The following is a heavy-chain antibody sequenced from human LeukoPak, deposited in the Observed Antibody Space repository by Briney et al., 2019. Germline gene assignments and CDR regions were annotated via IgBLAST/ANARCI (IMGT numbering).Heavy chain of an antibody. CDR3: VSLYLAG. J-gene: IGHJ4*02. CDR2: INSDGTIT. CDR1: GFTFGSYW. D-gene: IGHD2-21*01. Sequence: PGGSLRLSRAASGFTFGSYWTHWVRQVPGKGLVWVSRINSDGTITTYADSVKGRFTISRDNAMNTVYLQMNSLRVEDTAVYYCVSLYLAGWGQGTLVTVSS. V-gene: IGHV3-74*03.